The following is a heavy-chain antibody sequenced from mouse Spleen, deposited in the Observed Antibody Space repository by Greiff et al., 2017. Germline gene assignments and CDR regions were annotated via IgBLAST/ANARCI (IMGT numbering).Heavy chain of an antibody. CDR1: GFTFSSYA. CDR2: ISSGSSTI. CDR3: ARSFTTDAMDY. J-gene: IGHJ4*01. Sequence: EVQLVESGGGLVKPGGSLKLSCAASGFTFSSYAMSWVRQTPEKRLEWVAYISSGSSTIYYADTVKGRFTISRDNPKNTLFLQMTSLRSEDTAMYYCARSFTTDAMDYWGQGTSVTVSS. V-gene: IGHV5-17*02. D-gene: IGHD1-1*01.